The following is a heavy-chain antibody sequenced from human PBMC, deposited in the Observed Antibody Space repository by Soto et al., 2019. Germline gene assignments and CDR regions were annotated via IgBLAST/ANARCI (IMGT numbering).Heavy chain of an antibody. J-gene: IGHJ4*02. V-gene: IGHV4-39*01. Sequence: TLSLTCTVSGGSISSSSYYWGWIRQPPGKGLEWIGSIYYSGSTYYNPSLKSRVTISVDTSKNQFSLKLSSVTAADTAVYYCARHGDYYDSSGSLGGTFDYWGQGTLVTVSS. CDR2: IYYSGST. CDR1: GGSISSSSYY. CDR3: ARHGDYYDSSGSLGGTFDY. D-gene: IGHD3-22*01.